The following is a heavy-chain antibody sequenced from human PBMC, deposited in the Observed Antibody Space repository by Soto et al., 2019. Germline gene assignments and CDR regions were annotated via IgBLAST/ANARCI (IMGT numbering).Heavy chain of an antibody. Sequence: SETLSLTCAVSGGSISSSNWWSWVRQPPGKGLEWIGEIYHSGSTNYNPSLKSRVTISVDKSKNQFSLKLSSVTAADTAVYYCARVSRGPHRLGAFDIWGQGTMVTVSS. CDR3: ARVSRGPHRLGAFDI. CDR2: IYHSGST. CDR1: GGSISSSNW. V-gene: IGHV4-4*02. D-gene: IGHD3-16*01. J-gene: IGHJ3*02.